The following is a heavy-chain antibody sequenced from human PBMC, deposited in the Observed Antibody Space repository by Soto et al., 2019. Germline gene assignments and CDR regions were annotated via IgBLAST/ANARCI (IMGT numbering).Heavy chain of an antibody. CDR1: GGSISSYY. CDR3: ARGGAAAAPHYYYYGMDV. D-gene: IGHD6-13*01. Sequence: QVQLQESGPGLVKPSETLSLTCTVSGGSISSYYWSWIRQPAGKGLEWIGRIYTSGSTNYNPSLKSRVTMSVDTSKNQFSLKLSSETAADTAVYYCARGGAAAAPHYYYYGMDVWGQGTTVTVSS. J-gene: IGHJ6*02. CDR2: IYTSGST. V-gene: IGHV4-4*07.